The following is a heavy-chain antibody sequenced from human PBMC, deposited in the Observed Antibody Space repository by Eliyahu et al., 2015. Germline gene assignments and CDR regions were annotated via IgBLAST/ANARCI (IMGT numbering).Heavy chain of an antibody. J-gene: IGHJ4*02. Sequence: EVQLVESGGGLVXPGGSLRLSCXAXGFXFSSYAMSWVRQAPGKGLEWVSAISGSGGSTYYADSVKGRFTISRDNSKNTLYLQMNSLRAEDTAVYYCAKIFRIQLCRVLDYWGQGTLVTVSS. CDR3: AKIFRIQLCRVLDY. D-gene: IGHD5-18*01. CDR1: GFXFSSYA. CDR2: ISGSGGST. V-gene: IGHV3-23*04.